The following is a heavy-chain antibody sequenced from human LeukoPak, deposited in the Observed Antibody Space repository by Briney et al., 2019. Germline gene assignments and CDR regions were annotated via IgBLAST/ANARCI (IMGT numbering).Heavy chain of an antibody. V-gene: IGHV3-30-3*01. J-gene: IGHJ4*02. CDR2: ISYDGSKK. CDR1: GFTFSSYA. CDR3: ARDFSYSPNALDY. Sequence: PGGSLRLSCAASGFTFSSYAMHWVRQAPGKGLEWVAVISYDGSKKYSADSVKGRFTISRDNSKNTLYLQMNSLRAEDTTVYYCARDFSYSPNALDYWGQGTLVTVSS. D-gene: IGHD5-18*01.